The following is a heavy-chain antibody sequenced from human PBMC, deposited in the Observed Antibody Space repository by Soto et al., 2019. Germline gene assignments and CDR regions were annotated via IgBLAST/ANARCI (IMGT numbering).Heavy chain of an antibody. Sequence: SEPLSLTCAVYGGSVTGYYWNWIRQPPGKGLEWIGEINHTGGTHYNPSLKSRVTMSVDTSKNQFSLRLSSVTAADTAIYYCATRITVFGLLIPLFYTWGQGSQVTVSS. CDR2: INHTGGT. V-gene: IGHV4-34*01. CDR3: ATRITVFGLLIPLFYT. CDR1: GGSVTGYY. D-gene: IGHD3-3*01. J-gene: IGHJ5*02.